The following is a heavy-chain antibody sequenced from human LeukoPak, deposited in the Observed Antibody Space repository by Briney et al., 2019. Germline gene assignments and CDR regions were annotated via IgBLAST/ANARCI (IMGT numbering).Heavy chain of an antibody. J-gene: IGHJ4*02. CDR2: INPSGGST. Sequence: ASVKVSCKASGYIFTNYYMHWVRQAPGQGPEWMGTINPSGGSTTYAQKFQGRVTMTRDTSTSTVYMELSSLRPEDTAVYYCARDHGSAYYRAPRHWGQGTLVTVSS. D-gene: IGHD3-10*01. CDR1: GYIFTNYY. CDR3: ARDHGSAYYRAPRH. V-gene: IGHV1-46*01.